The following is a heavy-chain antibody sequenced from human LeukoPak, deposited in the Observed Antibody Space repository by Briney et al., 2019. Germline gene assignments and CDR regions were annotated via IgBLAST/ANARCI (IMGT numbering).Heavy chain of an antibody. J-gene: IGHJ4*02. CDR1: GFMFSSNW. CDR3: ARVHDGYSSSWSPFDY. Sequence: GGSLRLSCAASGFMFSSNWMSWVRQAPGKGLEWVSVIYSGGSTYYADSVKGRFTISRDNSKNTLYLQMNSLRAEDTAVYYCARVHDGYSSSWSPFDYWGQGTLVTVSS. V-gene: IGHV3-53*01. CDR2: IYSGGST. D-gene: IGHD6-13*01.